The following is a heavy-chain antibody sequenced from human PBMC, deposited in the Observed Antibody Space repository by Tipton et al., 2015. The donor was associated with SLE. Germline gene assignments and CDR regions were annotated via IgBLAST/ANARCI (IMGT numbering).Heavy chain of an antibody. V-gene: IGHV4-34*01. CDR1: RGSFSGYA. J-gene: IGHJ6*03. CDR2: INHSGFT. CDR3: ARGVAGYYFYYYLDV. Sequence: TLSLTCAVYRGSFSGYAWSWIRQPPGKGLEWIGEINHSGFTNYNPSLKSRVTMSRDTSTNQLSLKLSSVTAADTAVYYCARGVAGYYFYYYLDVWGSGTAVTVSS. D-gene: IGHD6-19*01.